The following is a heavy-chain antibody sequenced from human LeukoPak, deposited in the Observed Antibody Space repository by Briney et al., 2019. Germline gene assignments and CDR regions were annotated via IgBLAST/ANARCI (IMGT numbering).Heavy chain of an antibody. J-gene: IGHJ4*02. D-gene: IGHD4-23*01. CDR2: VDSEDGET. V-gene: IGHV1-69-2*01. CDR3: ATDYGGHSGY. CDR1: GYTFTDYY. Sequence: ASVKVFCKVSGYTFTDYYMHWVPQATGKGREWRGLVDSEDGETIYAEKFQGRVTITADTSPNTPYIELSSLRSADTAVFYCATDYGGHSGYWGQGTLVTVSS.